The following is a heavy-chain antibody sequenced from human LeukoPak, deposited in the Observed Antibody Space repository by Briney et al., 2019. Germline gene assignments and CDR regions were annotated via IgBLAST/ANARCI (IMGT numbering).Heavy chain of an antibody. CDR1: GGSFSGYY. CDR3: ARGGDSSAYNY. V-gene: IGHV4-34*01. Sequence: SETLSLTCAVYGGSFSGYYWSWIRQPPGKVLEWIGEINHSGSTNYNPSLKSRVTISVDTSKNQFSLKLSSVTAADTAVYYCARGGDSSAYNYWGQGTLVTVSS. D-gene: IGHD3-22*01. CDR2: INHSGST. J-gene: IGHJ4*02.